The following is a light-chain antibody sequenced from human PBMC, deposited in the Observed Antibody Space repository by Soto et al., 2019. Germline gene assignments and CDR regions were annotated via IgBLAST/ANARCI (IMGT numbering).Light chain of an antibody. CDR1: QSLVFSDGYTY. V-gene: IGKV2-30*01. CDR3: MQGTHWPRT. CDR2: NVS. J-gene: IGKJ1*01. Sequence: DVVMTQSPLSLPVTLGQPASISCRSSQSLVFSDGYTYLHWFQQRPGQSPRRLIYNVSKRDSGVPDRFSGSGAGTDFTLKISRVGSEDIGVYYCMQGTHWPRTFGQGTKVEIK.